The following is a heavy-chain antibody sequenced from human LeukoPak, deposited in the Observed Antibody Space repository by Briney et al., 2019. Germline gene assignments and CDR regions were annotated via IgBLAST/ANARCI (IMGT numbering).Heavy chain of an antibody. CDR3: ARYPGTTSYPFDY. V-gene: IGHV1-2*02. D-gene: IGHD1-1*01. J-gene: IGHJ4*02. CDR1: GYTFTAYY. Sequence: ASVTVSCKASGYTFTAYYMHWVRQAPGQGLEWMGWINPNSGDTNYAQKFQGRVSMTRDTSISTAYMELSSLRSDDTAVYYCARYPGTTSYPFDYWGQGTLVTV. CDR2: INPNSGDT.